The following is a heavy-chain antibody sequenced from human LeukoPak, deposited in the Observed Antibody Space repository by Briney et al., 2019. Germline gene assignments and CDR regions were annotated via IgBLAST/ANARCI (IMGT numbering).Heavy chain of an antibody. CDR3: AKVLTYYHDSSGYEDPFDY. J-gene: IGHJ4*02. V-gene: IGHV3-30*18. CDR2: ISYDGSNK. Sequence: GGSLRLSCAASGFTFSSYGMHWVRQAPGKGLEWVAVISYDGSNKYYADSVKGRFTISRDNSKNTLYLQMNSLRAEDTAVYYCAKVLTYYHDSSGYEDPFDYWGQGTLVTVSS. CDR1: GFTFSSYG. D-gene: IGHD3-22*01.